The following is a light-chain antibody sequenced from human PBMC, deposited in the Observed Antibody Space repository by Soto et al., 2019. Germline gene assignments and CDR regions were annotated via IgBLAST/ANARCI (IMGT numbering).Light chain of an antibody. J-gene: IGLJ1*01. V-gene: IGLV2-8*01. CDR2: EVS. Sequence: QSVLTQPPSASGSPGQSVTISCTGTSSDVGGYNYVSWYQQHPGKAPKLMIYEVSERPSGVPDRFSGSKSSNTASLTVSGLQAEDEDDYYCSSYAGSNNFVFGTGTKLTVL. CDR3: SSYAGSNNFV. CDR1: SSDVGGYNY.